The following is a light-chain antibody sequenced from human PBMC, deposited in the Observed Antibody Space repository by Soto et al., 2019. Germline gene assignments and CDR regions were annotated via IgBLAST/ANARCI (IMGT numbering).Light chain of an antibody. V-gene: IGKV3-15*01. CDR1: QSVNSN. Sequence: EIVMTQSPVTLSVSPGDRATLSCRASQSVNSNLAWYQHKPGQTPKLLIYVASTRATGIPARFSGSGSGTEFTLTISSLQSEDLAVYYCQQYNVCPLTFGGGTKVEFK. CDR2: VAS. CDR3: QQYNVCPLT. J-gene: IGKJ4*01.